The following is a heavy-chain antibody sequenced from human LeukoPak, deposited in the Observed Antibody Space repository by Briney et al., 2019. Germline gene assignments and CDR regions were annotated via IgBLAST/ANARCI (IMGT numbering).Heavy chain of an antibody. Sequence: PSETLSLTCAVYGGSFSGFYWSWIRQPPGKGLEWIGEINHSGSTNYNPSLKSRVTISVDTSKNQFSLKLSSVTAADTAVYYCARGRRVRGVIIFPSNWFDPWGQGTLVTVSS. J-gene: IGHJ5*02. CDR3: ARGRRVRGVIIFPSNWFDP. CDR1: GGSFSGFY. CDR2: INHSGST. V-gene: IGHV4-34*01. D-gene: IGHD3-10*01.